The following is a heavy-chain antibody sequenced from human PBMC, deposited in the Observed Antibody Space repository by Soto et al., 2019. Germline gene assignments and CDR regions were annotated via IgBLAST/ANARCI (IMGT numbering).Heavy chain of an antibody. V-gene: IGHV3-48*03. Sequence: ESGGGLVQPGGSLRLSCAASGFTFSSYEMNWVRQAPGKGLEWVSYISSGGGTRYYADSVKGRFTVSRGTAKNSLYLQMDNLRAEDSAVYYCVRETTGSNNDAFDIWGQGTLVTVSS. CDR3: VRETTGSNNDAFDI. J-gene: IGHJ3*02. CDR2: ISSGGGTR. D-gene: IGHD1-1*01. CDR1: GFTFSSYE.